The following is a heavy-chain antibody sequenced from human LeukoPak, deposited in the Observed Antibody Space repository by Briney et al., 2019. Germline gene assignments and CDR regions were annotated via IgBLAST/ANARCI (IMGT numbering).Heavy chain of an antibody. Sequence: PGGSLRLSCAASGLTFRSYWMSWVRQAPGKGLEWISGVNWNGGSTGYADSVKGRFTISRDNAKNSLYLQMNNLRAEDTAMYYCVRDAAFMVRGISWDYWGQGTLVTVSS. CDR1: GLTFRSYW. J-gene: IGHJ4*02. D-gene: IGHD3-10*01. CDR3: VRDAAFMVRGISWDY. CDR2: VNWNGGST. V-gene: IGHV3-20*04.